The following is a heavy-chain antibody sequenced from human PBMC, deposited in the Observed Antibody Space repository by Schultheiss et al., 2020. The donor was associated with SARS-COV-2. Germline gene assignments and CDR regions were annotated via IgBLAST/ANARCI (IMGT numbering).Heavy chain of an antibody. V-gene: IGHV4-61*01. CDR2: IYYSGST. Sequence: SETLSLTCTVSGGSVSSGSYYWSWMRQPPGMGLEWIGYIYYSGSTNYNPSLKSRVTISVDTSKNQFSLKLSSVTAADTAVYYCARSPGGAFDIWGQGTMVTVSS. CDR3: ARSPGGAFDI. D-gene: IGHD2-15*01. J-gene: IGHJ3*02. CDR1: GGSVSSGSYY.